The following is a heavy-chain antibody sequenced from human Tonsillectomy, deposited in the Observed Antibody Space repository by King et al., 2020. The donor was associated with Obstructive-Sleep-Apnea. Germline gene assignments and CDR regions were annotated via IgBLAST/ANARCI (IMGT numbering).Heavy chain of an antibody. Sequence: VQLQESGPGLVKPSETLSLTCTVSGTSIRNYYWSWIRQPPGKGLEWIGYIDNTGSSNFKSSLKSRVTMSRDTSKNTFSLKLKSVTAADTAVYYCARDPEWVGEAYFFYGLDVWGQGTAVTVSS. V-gene: IGHV4-59*01. CDR2: IDNTGSS. CDR1: GTSIRNYY. CDR3: ARDPEWVGEAYFFYGLDV. J-gene: IGHJ6*02. D-gene: IGHD3-10*01.